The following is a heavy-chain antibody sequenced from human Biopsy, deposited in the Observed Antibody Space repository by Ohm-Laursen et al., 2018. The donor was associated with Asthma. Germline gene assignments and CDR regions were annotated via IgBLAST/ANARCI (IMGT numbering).Heavy chain of an antibody. D-gene: IGHD2-2*01. CDR3: ARKAGSCISRTCYSLDF. Sequence: GPSVYLSPKPLGGTFNTYVIGWVRQAPGPGLEWMGGINSVFGTTTYPQKFQDRVTITADASTSTVYMELSSLRSEDTAVYYCARKAGSCISRTCYSLDFWGQGTLVTVSS. V-gene: IGHV1-69*13. J-gene: IGHJ4*02. CDR1: GGTFNTYV. CDR2: INSVFGTT.